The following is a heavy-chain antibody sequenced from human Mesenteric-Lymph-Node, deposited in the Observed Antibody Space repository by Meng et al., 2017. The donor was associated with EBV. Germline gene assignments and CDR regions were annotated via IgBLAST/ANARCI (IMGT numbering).Heavy chain of an antibody. CDR1: GYTFTKYG. J-gene: IGHJ4*02. D-gene: IGHD5-24*01. Sequence: QLQLVQSGSGLKKPGASVKVSGKASGYTFTKYGINWVRQAPGKGLEWMGWINTNTGNPTYAQGFTGRFVFSLDSSVSTAYLQISSLEAEDTAVYYCARIDGAIAVSTSYYWGQGSLVTVSS. CDR2: INTNTGNP. CDR3: ARIDGAIAVSTSYY. V-gene: IGHV7-4-1*02.